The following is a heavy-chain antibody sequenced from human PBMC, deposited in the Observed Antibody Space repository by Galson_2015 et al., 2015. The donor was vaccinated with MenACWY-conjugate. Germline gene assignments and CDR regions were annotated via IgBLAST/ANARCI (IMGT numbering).Heavy chain of an antibody. J-gene: IGHJ6*02. V-gene: IGHV3-23*01. CDR1: GFTFSSYA. CDR2: ISGSGGST. CDR3: AKLSSGSYPRAYYYYGMDV. D-gene: IGHD1-26*01. Sequence: SLRLSCAASGFTFSSYAMSWVRQAPGKGLEWVSAISGSGGSTYYADSVKGRFTISRDNSKNTLYLQMNSLRAEDTAVYYCAKLSSGSYPRAYYYYGMDVWGQGTTVTVSS.